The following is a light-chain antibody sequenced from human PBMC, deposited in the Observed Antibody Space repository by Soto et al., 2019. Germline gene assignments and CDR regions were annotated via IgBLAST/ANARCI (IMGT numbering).Light chain of an antibody. CDR1: QSVGTW. Sequence: DIQMTQSPSTLSASVGGRVTITFRASQSVGTWLAWYQQKPGKAPNLLIYDASTSESGVPSRFSGSGSGTEFTLTISSLQSEDFAVYYCQQYNNWPWTFGQGTKVDIK. CDR3: QQYNNWPWT. J-gene: IGKJ1*01. V-gene: IGKV1-5*01. CDR2: DAS.